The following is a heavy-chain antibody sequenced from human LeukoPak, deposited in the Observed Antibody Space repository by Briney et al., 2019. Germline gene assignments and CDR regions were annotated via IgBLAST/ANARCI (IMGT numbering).Heavy chain of an antibody. CDR2: IYTSGST. Sequence: SETLSLTCTVSGDSISGYYWTWIRQPAGKGLEWIRRIYTSGSTNYNPSLKSRVTMSVDTSKNQFSLKMSSLTAADTAMYYCARARGGSGSYGHFDSWGQGTLVTVSS. V-gene: IGHV4-4*07. CDR3: ARARGGSGSYGHFDS. CDR1: GDSISGYY. J-gene: IGHJ4*02. D-gene: IGHD1-26*01.